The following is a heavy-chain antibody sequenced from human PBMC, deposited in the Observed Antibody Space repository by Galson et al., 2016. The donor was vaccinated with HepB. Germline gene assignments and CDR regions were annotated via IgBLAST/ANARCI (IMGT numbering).Heavy chain of an antibody. CDR3: AKDMPSVAEAGRDWYLDL. D-gene: IGHD6-13*01. J-gene: IGHJ2*01. CDR1: GFIFDEHA. V-gene: IGHV3-9*01. Sequence: SLRLSCAATGFIFDEHAMHWVRQAPGKGLEWVSGISWNSAAIGYADSVLGRFTISRDNAKNSLYLDMSGLRPDDTALYYCAKDMPSVAEAGRDWYLDLWGRGTVVTVSS. CDR2: ISWNSAAI.